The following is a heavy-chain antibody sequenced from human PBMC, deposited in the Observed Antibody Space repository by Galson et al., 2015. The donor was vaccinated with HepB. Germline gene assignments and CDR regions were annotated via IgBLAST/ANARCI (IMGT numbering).Heavy chain of an antibody. V-gene: IGHV1-2*04. J-gene: IGHJ5*02. D-gene: IGHD4-17*01. Sequence: SVKVSCKASGYTFTGYYMHWVRQAPGQGLEWMGWINPNSGGTNYAQKFQGWVTMTRDTSICTAYMELSRLRSDDTAVYYCARSPYPYGGNWFDPWGQGTLVTVSS. CDR3: ARSPYPYGGNWFDP. CDR2: INPNSGGT. CDR1: GYTFTGYY.